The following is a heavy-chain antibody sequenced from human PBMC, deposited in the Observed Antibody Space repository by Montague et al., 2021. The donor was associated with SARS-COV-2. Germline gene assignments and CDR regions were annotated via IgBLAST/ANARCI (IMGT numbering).Heavy chain of an antibody. CDR2: IYYSGNT. Sequence: SETLSLTCTVSGGSIGTSSYYWGWTRQPPGKGPEWIGSIYYSGNTYYNPSLKSRVSISGDTSKNQFSLKLSSVTAADTAVYYCVRQEFRGAALCYFDNWGQGTLVTVSS. D-gene: IGHD3-10*01. V-gene: IGHV4-39*01. CDR3: VRQEFRGAALCYFDN. J-gene: IGHJ4*02. CDR1: GGSIGTSSYY.